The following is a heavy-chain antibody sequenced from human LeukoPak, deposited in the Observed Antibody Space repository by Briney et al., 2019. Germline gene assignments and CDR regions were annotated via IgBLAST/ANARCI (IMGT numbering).Heavy chain of an antibody. V-gene: IGHV1-46*01. J-gene: IGHJ6*03. D-gene: IGHD2-15*01. Sequence: ASVKVSCKASGYTFTSYYMHWVRQAPGQGLEWMGIINPSGGSTSYAQKFQGRVTMTRDMSTSTVYMELSSLRSEDTAVYYCARDRCSGGSCYSKEADYYYMDVWGKGTTVTISS. CDR2: INPSGGST. CDR3: ARDRCSGGSCYSKEADYYYMDV. CDR1: GYTFTSYY.